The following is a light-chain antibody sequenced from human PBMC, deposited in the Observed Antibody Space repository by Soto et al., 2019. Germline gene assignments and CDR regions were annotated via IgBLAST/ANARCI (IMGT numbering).Light chain of an antibody. CDR3: AAWDDSLSGRV. CDR1: SSNIGSNY. J-gene: IGLJ3*02. CDR2: SNN. Sequence: QSVLTQPPSASGTPGQRVTIACSGSSSNIGSNYVYWYLQLPGTAPKLLIYSNNQRPSGVPDRFSGSKSGTSASLAISGLRSEDEADYYCAAWDDSLSGRVFGGGTKLTVL. V-gene: IGLV1-47*02.